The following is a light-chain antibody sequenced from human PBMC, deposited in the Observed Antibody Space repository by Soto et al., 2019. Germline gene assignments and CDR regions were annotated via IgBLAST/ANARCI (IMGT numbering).Light chain of an antibody. J-gene: IGLJ2*01. Sequence: QSVLTQPPSVSGAPGQRVTISCTGSSSNIGAGYDVHWYRQLPGTAPKLLIYGNSNRPSGVPDRFSGSKSGTSASLAITGLQGKDEADYYCQSYDSSLSGVVFGGGTKLTVL. CDR1: SSNIGAGYD. V-gene: IGLV1-40*01. CDR3: QSYDSSLSGVV. CDR2: GNS.